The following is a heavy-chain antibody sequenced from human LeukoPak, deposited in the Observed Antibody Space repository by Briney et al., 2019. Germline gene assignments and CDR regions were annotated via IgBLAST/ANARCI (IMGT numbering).Heavy chain of an antibody. J-gene: IGHJ4*02. CDR1: GFTLSDYA. D-gene: IGHD3-10*01. V-gene: IGHV3-23*01. Sequence: GGSLRLSCVASGFTLSDYAMNWVRQAPGKGPEWVSSIGGGSDTYYADSVRGRFTISRDNSKNTVYLQMNSLRAEDTAVYYCAKVGSGSYAQPFDYWGQGTLVTVSS. CDR3: AKVGSGSYAQPFDY. CDR2: IGGGSDT.